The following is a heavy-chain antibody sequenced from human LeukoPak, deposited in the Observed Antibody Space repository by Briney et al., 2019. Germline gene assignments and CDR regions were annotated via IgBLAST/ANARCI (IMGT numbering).Heavy chain of an antibody. D-gene: IGHD2-21*01. CDR3: ARRSDWFAFDI. Sequence: GGSLRLSCAASGFSFGDDAMHWVRQAPGRDLEWVSGITWNSGGTAYAHSVRGRFTISRDNAKNSLYLQMNSLRAEDTAFYYCARRSDWFAFDIWGQGTMVTVSS. J-gene: IGHJ3*02. CDR1: GFSFGDDA. CDR2: ITWNSGGT. V-gene: IGHV3-9*01.